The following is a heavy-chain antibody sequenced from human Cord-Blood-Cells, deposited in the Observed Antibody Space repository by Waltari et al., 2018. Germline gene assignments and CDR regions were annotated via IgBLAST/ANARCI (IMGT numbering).Heavy chain of an antibody. CDR2: IKQDGSEK. J-gene: IGHJ4*02. V-gene: IGHV3-7*01. CDR3: ARSYYDSSGYFDY. CDR1: GFTFSSYW. D-gene: IGHD3-22*01. Sequence: EVQLVESGGGLVQPGGSLRLSCAASGFTFSSYWMSWVGQAPGKGLEWVANIKQDGSEKYYVDSVKGRFTISRDNAKNSLYLQMNSLRAEDTAVYYCARSYYDSSGYFDYWGQGTLVTVSS.